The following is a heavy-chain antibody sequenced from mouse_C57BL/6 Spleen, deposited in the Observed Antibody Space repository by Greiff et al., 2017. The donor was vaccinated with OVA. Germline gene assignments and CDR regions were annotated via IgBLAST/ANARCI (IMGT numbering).Heavy chain of an antibody. CDR3: TTSSLILAFDD. D-gene: IGHD6-1*01. Sequence: EVQLQQSGAELVRPGASVKLSCTASGFNIKDYYMHWVKQRPEQGLEWIGRIDPEDGDTEYAPKFQGKATMTADTSSNTAYLQLSSLTSEDTADYYCTTSSLILAFDDWGQGTTLTVSS. CDR1: GFNIKDYY. J-gene: IGHJ2*01. V-gene: IGHV14-1*01. CDR2: IDPEDGDT.